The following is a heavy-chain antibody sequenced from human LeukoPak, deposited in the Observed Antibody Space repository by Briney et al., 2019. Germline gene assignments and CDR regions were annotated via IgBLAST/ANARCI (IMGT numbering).Heavy chain of an antibody. D-gene: IGHD3-16*01. Sequence: EASVKVSCKASGGTFSSYTISWVRQPPGQGLEWMGRIIPILGIANYAQKFQGRVTITADKSTSTAHMELSSLRSEDTAVYYCARDADYGDYVDYWGQGTLVTVSS. CDR3: ARDADYGDYVDY. V-gene: IGHV1-69*04. CDR2: IIPILGIA. J-gene: IGHJ4*02. CDR1: GGTFSSYT.